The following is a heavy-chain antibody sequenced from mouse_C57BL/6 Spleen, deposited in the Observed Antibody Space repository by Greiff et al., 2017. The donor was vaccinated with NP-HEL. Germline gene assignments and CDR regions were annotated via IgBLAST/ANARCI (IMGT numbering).Heavy chain of an antibody. J-gene: IGHJ1*03. D-gene: IGHD6-2*01. V-gene: IGHV12-3*01. Sequence: VQLVESGPGLVKPSQSLFLTCSITGFPTTSGYYWIWIRQSPGKPLEWMGYITHSGETFYNPSLQSPISITRETSKNQFFLQLNSVTTEDTAMYYCAGDVSGYWYFDVWGTGTTVTVSS. CDR3: AGDVSGYWYFDV. CDR2: ITHSGET. CDR1: GFPTTSGYY.